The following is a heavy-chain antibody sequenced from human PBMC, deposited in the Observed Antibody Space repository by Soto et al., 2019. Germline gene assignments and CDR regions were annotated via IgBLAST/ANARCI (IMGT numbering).Heavy chain of an antibody. V-gene: IGHV4-34*01. CDR2: INHSGST. D-gene: IGHD2-21*02. CDR1: GGSFSGYY. CDR3: ARGRNIVVVTAIRL. Sequence: SETLSLTCAVYGGSFSGYYWSWIRQPPGKGLEWIGEINHSGSTNYNPSLKSRVTISVDTSKNQFSLKLSSVTAADTAVYYCARGRNIVVVTAIRLWGQGTLVTVSS. J-gene: IGHJ4*02.